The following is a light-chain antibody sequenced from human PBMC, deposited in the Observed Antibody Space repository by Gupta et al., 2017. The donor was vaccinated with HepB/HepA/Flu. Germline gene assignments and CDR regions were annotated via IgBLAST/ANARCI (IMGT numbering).Light chain of an antibody. CDR2: RDT. CDR3: QAADNSGTYVV. CDR1: ALPKQY. V-gene: IGLV3-25*03. J-gene: IGLJ2*01. Sequence: SYELTQPPSVSVSPGQTATITCSGDALPKQYSYWYQQKSGQAPLVVIYRDTERPSGILARFSASTSGTTVTLTIAEVQAEDEADYYCQAADNSGTYVVFGGGTKLTVL.